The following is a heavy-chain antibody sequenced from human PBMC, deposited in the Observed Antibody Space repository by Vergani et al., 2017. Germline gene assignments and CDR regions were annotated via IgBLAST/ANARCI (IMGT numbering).Heavy chain of an antibody. V-gene: IGHV1-69*02. CDR3: AGATVVRGVIISPNKWFDP. D-gene: IGHD3-10*01. CDR1: GGTFSSYT. J-gene: IGHJ5*02. Sequence: QVQLVQSGAEVKKPGSSVKVSCKASGGTFSSYTISWVRQAPGQGLEWMGRIIPILGIANYAQKFQGRVTSTADKSTSTAYMELSSLRSEDTAVYYGAGATVVRGVIISPNKWFDPWGQGTLVTVSS. CDR2: IIPILGIA.